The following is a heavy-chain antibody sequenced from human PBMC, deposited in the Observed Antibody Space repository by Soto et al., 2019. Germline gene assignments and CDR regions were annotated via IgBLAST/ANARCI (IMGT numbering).Heavy chain of an antibody. J-gene: IGHJ3*02. CDR3: DRASRGGSQPDVFDI. CDR1: GFTFSDHY. V-gene: IGHV3-72*01. Sequence: EVQLVESGGGLVQPGGSLRLSCAASGFTFSDHYMDWVRQAPGKGLEWVGRIRDRGNSYTTEYAASVKGRFTSSRDDSKNSLYLQMNSLKTEDTAVYHCDRASRGGSQPDVFDIWGQGTMLTVSS. CDR2: IRDRGNSYTT. D-gene: IGHD1-1*01.